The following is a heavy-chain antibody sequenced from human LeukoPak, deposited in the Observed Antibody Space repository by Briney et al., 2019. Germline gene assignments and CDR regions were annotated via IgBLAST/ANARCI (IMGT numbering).Heavy chain of an antibody. CDR1: GFIFNTYV. J-gene: IGHJ4*02. CDR3: ARDGGKGYSYAFDY. CDR2: IRYDGSNK. D-gene: IGHD5-18*01. Sequence: PGGSLRLSCAASGFIFNTYVMHWVRQAPGKGLEWLAFIRYDGSNKNYADSVKGRFTISRDDTKNSLYLQMNSLRAEDTAVYYCARDGGKGYSYAFDYWGQGTLVTVSS. V-gene: IGHV3-30*02.